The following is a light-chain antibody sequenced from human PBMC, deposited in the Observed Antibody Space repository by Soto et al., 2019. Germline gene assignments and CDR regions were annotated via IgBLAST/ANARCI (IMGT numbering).Light chain of an antibody. CDR3: LHYRRNTWS. V-gene: IGKV1-5*01. J-gene: IGKJ1*01. Sequence: DIQMTPSPSTLSASVGGRVTITCRASQSVGTWVAWYQQKPGKAPKLLIYGASNLESGVPSRFSGSGSGTEFTLTITTLQPDDFATYFCLHYRRNTWSFGPGTKVDIK. CDR2: GAS. CDR1: QSVGTW.